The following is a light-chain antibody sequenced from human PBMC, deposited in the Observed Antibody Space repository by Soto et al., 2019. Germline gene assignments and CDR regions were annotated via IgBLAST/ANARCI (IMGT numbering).Light chain of an antibody. Sequence: DIQMTQSTSSLSASVGDRVTITCRASLPISNYLAWYQQKPVKIPNHLLYDASTLQAGDLSRFSCNGSGTDFTLTIRSQQNEDVAAYYCQNYNRAPHTFGGGNKVEIK. CDR2: DAS. CDR3: QNYNRAPHT. CDR1: LPISNY. V-gene: IGKV1-27*01. J-gene: IGKJ4*01.